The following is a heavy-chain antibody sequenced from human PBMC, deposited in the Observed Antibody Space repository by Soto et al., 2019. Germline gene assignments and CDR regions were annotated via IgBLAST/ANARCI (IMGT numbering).Heavy chain of an antibody. CDR1: GVTFSGYT. V-gene: IGHV3-21*01. CDR3: AREGRQLVIDYFDS. CDR2: ISSSQSYT. Sequence: GGSLRLSCAASGVTFSGYTMNWVRQAPGKGLVWVSSISSSQSYTSYSDSVKGRFTISRDNAKNSLYLQMNSLTADDTAVYFCAREGRQLVIDYFDSWGQGTLVTVSS. D-gene: IGHD6-6*01. J-gene: IGHJ4*02.